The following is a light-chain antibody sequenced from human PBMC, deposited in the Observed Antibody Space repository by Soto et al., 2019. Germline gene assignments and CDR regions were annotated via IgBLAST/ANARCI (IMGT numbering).Light chain of an antibody. CDR1: SSNIGRNT. CDR2: SNN. Sequence: QSALTQAPSASGTPGQRVTISCSGSSSNIGRNTVNWYQQLPGTAPKLLIYSNNQRPSGVPDRFSGSKSGTSASLAISGLQSEDEADYYCAAWDDSLNGWVFGGGTKLTVL. V-gene: IGLV1-44*01. J-gene: IGLJ3*02. CDR3: AAWDDSLNGWV.